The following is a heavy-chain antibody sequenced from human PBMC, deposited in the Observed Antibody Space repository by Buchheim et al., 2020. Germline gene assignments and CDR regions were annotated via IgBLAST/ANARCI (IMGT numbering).Heavy chain of an antibody. J-gene: IGHJ4*02. CDR1: GFTFSSYA. CDR3: ARDLRYDSSGYFDY. CDR2: ISYDGSNK. D-gene: IGHD3-22*01. V-gene: IGHV3-30*04. Sequence: QVQLVESGGGVVQPGRSLRLSCAASGFTFSSYAMHWVRQAPGKGLEWVAVISYDGSNKYYADSVQGRFXISRENSKKTLYLQMNSLRAEDTAVYYCARDLRYDSSGYFDYWGQGTL.